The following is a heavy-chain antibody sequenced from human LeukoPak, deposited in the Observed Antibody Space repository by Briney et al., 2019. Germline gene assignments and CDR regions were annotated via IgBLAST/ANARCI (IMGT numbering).Heavy chain of an antibody. J-gene: IGHJ4*02. V-gene: IGHV3-48*03. CDR1: GFTFRSYE. CDR3: ARANYYDISGYDY. Sequence: GGSLRLSCAASGFTFRSYEMNWVRQAPGKGLEWVSYITSSGSTIYYADSVKGRFTISRDNAKNSLYLQMNSLRAEDTAVYYCARANYYDISGYDYWGQGTLVTVSS. D-gene: IGHD3-22*01. CDR2: ITSSGSTI.